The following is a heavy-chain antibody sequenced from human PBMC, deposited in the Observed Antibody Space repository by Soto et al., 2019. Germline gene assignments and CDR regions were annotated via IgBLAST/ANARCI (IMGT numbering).Heavy chain of an antibody. J-gene: IGHJ6*02. V-gene: IGHV3-23*01. CDR1: GFTLSMSA. Sequence: SVGSLRLSCASSGFTLSMSAVNWVRQAPGKGLEWVSYISDSGDRTYYADSVKGRFTISRDRSKNTVSLQMDSLRAEDTAVYYCAKGPTIFGVVSLAWDYYYGIDVWGQGTTVTVSS. D-gene: IGHD3-3*01. CDR3: AKGPTIFGVVSLAWDYYYGIDV. CDR2: ISDSGDRT.